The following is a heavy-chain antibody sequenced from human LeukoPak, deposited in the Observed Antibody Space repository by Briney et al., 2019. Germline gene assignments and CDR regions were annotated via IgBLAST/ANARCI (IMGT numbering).Heavy chain of an antibody. J-gene: IGHJ4*02. CDR2: INHSGST. V-gene: IGHV4-34*01. D-gene: IGHD3-3*01. CDR3: ARDREGRNFWSGYYPGIDFDY. Sequence: PSETLSLTCAVYGGSFSGYYWSWIRQPPGKGLEWIGEINHSGSTNYNPSLKSRVTMSVDTSKNQFSLKLGSVTAADTAVYYCARDREGRNFWSGYYPGIDFDYWGQGTLVTVSS. CDR1: GGSFSGYY.